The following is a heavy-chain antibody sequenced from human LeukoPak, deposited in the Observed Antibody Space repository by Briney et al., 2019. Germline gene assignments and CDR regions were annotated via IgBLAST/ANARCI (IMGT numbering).Heavy chain of an antibody. Sequence: VGSLRLSCTASGFAFSDYWMSWVRQAPGKGLEWLANINQDGSQTSYVDSVRGRFTVSRDNAKNSLYLQMNSLRADDTAVYYCARDSSPRYSGYDWVYWGRGTLVTVSS. CDR3: ARDSSPRYSGYDWVY. V-gene: IGHV3-7*01. J-gene: IGHJ4*02. CDR2: INQDGSQT. D-gene: IGHD5-12*01. CDR1: GFAFSDYW.